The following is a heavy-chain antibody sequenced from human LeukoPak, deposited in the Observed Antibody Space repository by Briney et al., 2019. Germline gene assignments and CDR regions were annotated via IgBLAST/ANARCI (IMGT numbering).Heavy chain of an antibody. CDR2: ISHSGGSA. V-gene: IGHV3-23*01. J-gene: IGHJ4*02. CDR3: AKDRSDTTMVYNFDY. CDR1: GFTFSNYA. Sequence: GGSLRLSCAASGFTFSNYAMSWVRQAPGKGLEWVSVISHSGGSAYYADSVKGRFTVSRDNSKNTLYLQMDSLRAEDTAVYYCAKDRSDTTMVYNFDYWGQGTLVTVSS. D-gene: IGHD4/OR15-4a*01.